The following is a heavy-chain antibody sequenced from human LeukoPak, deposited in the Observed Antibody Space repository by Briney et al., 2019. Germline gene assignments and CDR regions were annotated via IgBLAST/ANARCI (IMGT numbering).Heavy chain of an antibody. J-gene: IGHJ3*02. V-gene: IGHV3-30*18. CDR3: AKAWGRPDAFDI. D-gene: IGHD3-16*01. CDR1: GFTFSSYG. Sequence: GGSLRLSCAASGFTFSSYGMRWVRQAPGKGLEWVAVISYDGSNKYYADSVKGRFTISRDNSKNTLYLQMNSLRAEDTAVYYCAKAWGRPDAFDIWGQGTMVTVSS. CDR2: ISYDGSNK.